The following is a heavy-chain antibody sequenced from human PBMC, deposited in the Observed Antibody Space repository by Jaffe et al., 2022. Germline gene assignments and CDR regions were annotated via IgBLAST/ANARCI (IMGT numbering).Heavy chain of an antibody. D-gene: IGHD5-18*01. Sequence: QVQLVESGGGVVQPGGSLRLSCAASGFTFSSYGMHWVRQAPGKGLEWVAFIRYDGSNKYYADSVKGRFTISRDNSKNTLYLQMNSLRAEDTAVYYCAKDHTLWSLYYYYYMDVWGKGTTVTVSS. V-gene: IGHV3-30*02. CDR2: IRYDGSNK. CDR3: AKDHTLWSLYYYYYMDV. J-gene: IGHJ6*03. CDR1: GFTFSSYG.